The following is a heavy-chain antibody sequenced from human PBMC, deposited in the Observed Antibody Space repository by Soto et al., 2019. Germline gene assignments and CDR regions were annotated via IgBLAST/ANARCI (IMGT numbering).Heavy chain of an antibody. J-gene: IGHJ4*02. CDR1: GFTFSSYA. CDR2: ISGSGGST. V-gene: IGHV3-23*01. D-gene: IGHD3-3*01. CDR3: AKGSDFWSGQSPIDY. Sequence: GGSLRLSCAASGFTFSSYAMSWVRQAPGKGLEWVSAISGSGGSTYYADSVKGRFTISRDDSKNTLYLQMNSLRAEDTAVYYCAKGSDFWSGQSPIDYWGQGTLVTAPQ.